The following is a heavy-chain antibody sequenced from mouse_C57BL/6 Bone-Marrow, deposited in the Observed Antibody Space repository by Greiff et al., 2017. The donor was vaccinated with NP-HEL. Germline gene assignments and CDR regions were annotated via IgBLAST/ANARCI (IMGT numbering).Heavy chain of an antibody. J-gene: IGHJ4*01. D-gene: IGHD2-4*01. Sequence: EVLLVASVGGLVQPGSSMKLSCTASGFTFSDYYMAWVRQVPEQGLDWVSNINYDGSSPYYLDSLKSRFIISRDNAKNILYLQMSSLKSEDTATYYCAREGGLRRRTYAMDYWGQGTSVTVSS. CDR2: INYDGSSP. CDR3: AREGGLRRRTYAMDY. CDR1: GFTFSDYY. V-gene: IGHV5-16*01.